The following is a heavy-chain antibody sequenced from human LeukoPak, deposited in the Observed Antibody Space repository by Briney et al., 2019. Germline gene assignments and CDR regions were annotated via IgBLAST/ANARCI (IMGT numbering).Heavy chain of an antibody. D-gene: IGHD3-3*01. CDR2: INPSRAT. Sequence: SETLSLTCAVYGASFSGYYWSWIRQPPGKGLEWVGEINPSRATNYNPSLKSRVTISVDTSKNQFSLKLSSVTAADTAVYYCARKIPYYDFWSGYSSGMDVWGQGTTVTVSS. V-gene: IGHV4-34*01. J-gene: IGHJ6*02. CDR1: GASFSGYY. CDR3: ARKIPYYDFWSGYSSGMDV.